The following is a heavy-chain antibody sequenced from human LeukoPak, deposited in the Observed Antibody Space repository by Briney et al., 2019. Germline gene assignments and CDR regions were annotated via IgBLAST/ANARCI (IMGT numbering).Heavy chain of an antibody. CDR2: ISGSGDRA. J-gene: IGHJ4*02. V-gene: IGHV3-23*01. CDR3: AAHQYNTGWY. Sequence: GGSLRLSCAASGLTFSSYGMSWVRLAPGKGLEWVSVISGSGDRAYYADSVKGRFTISRDNSKNTLYLQMNSLRAEDTAIYYCAAHQYNTGWYWGQGTLVTVSS. D-gene: IGHD6-19*01. CDR1: GLTFSSYG.